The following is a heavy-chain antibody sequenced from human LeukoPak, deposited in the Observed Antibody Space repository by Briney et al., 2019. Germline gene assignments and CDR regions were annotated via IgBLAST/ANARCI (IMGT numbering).Heavy chain of an antibody. D-gene: IGHD1-7*01. Sequence: SETLSLTCTVSGGSISSGSYYWSWIRQPAGKGLEWIGRIYTSGSTNYNPSLKSRVTISVDTSKNQFSLKLSSVTAADTAVYYCARDSITGTTWDWFDPWGQGTLVTVSS. J-gene: IGHJ5*02. CDR1: GGSISSGSYY. CDR2: IYTSGST. CDR3: ARDSITGTTWDWFDP. V-gene: IGHV4-61*02.